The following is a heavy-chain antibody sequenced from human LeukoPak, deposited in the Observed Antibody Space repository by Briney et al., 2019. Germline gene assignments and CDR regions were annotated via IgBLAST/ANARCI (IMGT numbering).Heavy chain of an antibody. V-gene: IGHV1-46*01. CDR3: AREDGGSYFAY. D-gene: IGHD5-24*01. J-gene: IGHJ4*02. Sequence: ASVKVSCKASGYTFTSYYMHWARQAPGQGLEWMGIINPSGGSTSYAQKFQGRVTMTRDTSTSTVYMELSSLSSEDTAVYYCAREDGGSYFAYWGQGTLVTVSS. CDR1: GYTFTSYY. CDR2: INPSGGST.